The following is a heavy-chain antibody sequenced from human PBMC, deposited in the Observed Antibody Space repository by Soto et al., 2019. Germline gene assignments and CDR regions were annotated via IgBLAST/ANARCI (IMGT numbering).Heavy chain of an antibody. CDR2: IKQEGSEK. J-gene: IGHJ4*02. D-gene: IGHD3-10*01. CDR1: GFTFNSYW. CDR3: GRVVRNWDGGRYLYAY. Sequence: PGGSLRLSCAASGFTFNSYWMSWVRQAPGKGLEWVANIKQEGSEKYYVDSVKGRFTISRDNAKNSLYLQMNSLRAEDTAIYYCGRVVRNWDGGRYLYAYWTQGSPVIVSS. V-gene: IGHV3-7*04.